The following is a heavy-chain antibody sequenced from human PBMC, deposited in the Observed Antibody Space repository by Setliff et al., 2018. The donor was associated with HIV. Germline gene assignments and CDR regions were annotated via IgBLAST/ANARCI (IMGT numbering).Heavy chain of an antibody. D-gene: IGHD1-20*01. Sequence: SETLSLTCAVSGASFVGDNHWSWIRQTPERGLEWIAYFMYTDIHYVNYLNYRNPSLASRLSISVDKSKNQFSLTLSSVTAADTAFYFCAKHWRIESDNSDAFDIWGQGTLVTVSS. V-gene: IGHV4-30-4*01. J-gene: IGHJ3*02. CDR2: FMYTDIHYVNYLN. CDR3: AKHWRIESDNSDAFDI. CDR1: GASFVGDNH.